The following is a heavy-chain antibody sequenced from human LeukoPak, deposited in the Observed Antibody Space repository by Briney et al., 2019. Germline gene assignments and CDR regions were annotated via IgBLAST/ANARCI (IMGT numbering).Heavy chain of an antibody. D-gene: IGHD3-22*01. CDR2: ISGSGGST. CDR1: GFTFSSYA. Sequence: GGSLRLSCAASGFTFSSYAMSWVRQAPGKGLEWVSAISGSGGSTYYADSVKGRFTISRDNSKNTLYLQMNSLRAEDTAVYYCANAPPGRPITMIVDPFDYWGQGTLVTVSS. J-gene: IGHJ4*02. V-gene: IGHV3-23*01. CDR3: ANAPPGRPITMIVDPFDY.